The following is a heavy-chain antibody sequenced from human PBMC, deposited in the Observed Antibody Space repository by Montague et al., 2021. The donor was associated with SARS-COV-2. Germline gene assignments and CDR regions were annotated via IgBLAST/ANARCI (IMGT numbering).Heavy chain of an antibody. J-gene: IGHJ4*02. Sequence: TNYYPSLHTRVTISVDTSKNQFSLKLSPVTAADTAVYYCARETDYGDYFDYWGQGNLGTVCS. CDR2: T. D-gene: IGHD4-17*01. CDR3: ARETDYGDYFDY. V-gene: IGHV4-59*01.